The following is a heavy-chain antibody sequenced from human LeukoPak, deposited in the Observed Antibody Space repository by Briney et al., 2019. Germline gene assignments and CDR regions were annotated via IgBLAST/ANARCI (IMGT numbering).Heavy chain of an antibody. CDR3: ARVIVVAAAGLGRGEYYYYMDV. D-gene: IGHD6-13*01. J-gene: IGHJ6*03. Sequence: GASVKVSFKASGYTFTSYGISWVRQAPGQGLEWMGWISAYNGNTNYAQKLQGRVTMTTDTSTSTAYMELRSLRSDDTAVYYCARVIVVAAAGLGRGEYYYYMDVWGKGTTVTVSS. V-gene: IGHV1-18*01. CDR1: GYTFTSYG. CDR2: ISAYNGNT.